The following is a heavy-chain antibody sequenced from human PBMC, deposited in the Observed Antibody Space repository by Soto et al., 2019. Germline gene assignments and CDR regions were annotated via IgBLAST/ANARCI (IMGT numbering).Heavy chain of an antibody. Sequence: GGSLRLSCAASGFTFSSYWMHWFRQAPGKGLMWVSRINSGGGTTTYADSVKGRLTISRDNAKNTLYLQMNGLRAEDTAVYYCARWFTYGNFDYFDYWGQGTQFTVSS. CDR1: GFTFSSYW. V-gene: IGHV3-74*01. CDR2: INSGGGTT. J-gene: IGHJ4*02. CDR3: ARWFTYGNFDYFDY. D-gene: IGHD3-10*01.